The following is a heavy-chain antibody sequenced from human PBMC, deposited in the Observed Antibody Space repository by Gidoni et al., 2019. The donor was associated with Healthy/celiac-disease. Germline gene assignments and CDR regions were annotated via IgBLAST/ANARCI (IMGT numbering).Heavy chain of an antibody. V-gene: IGHV2-26*01. CDR1: GFSLSNARMG. J-gene: IGHJ4*02. D-gene: IGHD3-3*01. CDR3: ARIIRRDFWSGSDLDY. CDR2: IFSTDEK. Sequence: QVTLKESGPVLVKPTETLTQTCTVSGFSLSNARMGVSWLRQPPGNALEWSAHIFSTDEKSYSTSLKSRLTISKDTSKSQVVLTMTNMDPVDTATYYCARIIRRDFWSGSDLDYWGQGTLVTVSS.